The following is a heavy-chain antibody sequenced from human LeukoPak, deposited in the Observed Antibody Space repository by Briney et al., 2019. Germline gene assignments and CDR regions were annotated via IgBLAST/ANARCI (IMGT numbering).Heavy chain of an antibody. CDR1: GFTISGFE. CDR2: ISTGGRTM. CDR3: ARGRGCSSLSCYPDY. J-gene: IGHJ4*02. Sequence: QPGGSLRLSCAASGFTISGFEMNWVRLAPGKGLEWVSYISTGGRTMYYADSVKGRFTISRDNAKNSLCLQMNSLGAEDTALYYCARGRGCSSLSCYPDYWGQGTLVTVSS. D-gene: IGHD2-2*01. V-gene: IGHV3-48*03.